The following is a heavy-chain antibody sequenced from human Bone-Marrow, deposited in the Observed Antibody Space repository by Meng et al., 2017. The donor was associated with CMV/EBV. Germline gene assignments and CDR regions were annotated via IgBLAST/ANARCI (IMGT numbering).Heavy chain of an antibody. J-gene: IGHJ6*02. D-gene: IGHD6-13*01. Sequence: SETLSLTCAVYGGSFSGYYWSWIRQPPGKGLEWIGEINHSGSTNYNPSLKSRVTISVDTSKNQFSLKLSSVTAADTAVYYCARGSVCIAAAAFTFYYYYYGMDVWGQGTTVTVSS. CDR2: INHSGST. CDR3: ARGSVCIAAAAFTFYYYYYGMDV. CDR1: GGSFSGYY. V-gene: IGHV4-34*01.